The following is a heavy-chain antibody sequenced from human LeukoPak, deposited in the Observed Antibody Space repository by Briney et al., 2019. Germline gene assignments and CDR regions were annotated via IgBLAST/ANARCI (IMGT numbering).Heavy chain of an antibody. V-gene: IGHV1-69*13. CDR1: GGTFSSYA. CDR3: ARGNSSSWYTGDYFDY. J-gene: IGHJ4*02. D-gene: IGHD6-13*01. Sequence: SVKVSCKASGGTFSSYAISWVRQAPGQGLEWMGGIIPIFGTANYAQKFQGRVTITADESTSTAYMELSSLRSEDTAVYYCARGNSSSWYTGDYFDYWGQGTLVTVSS. CDR2: IIPIFGTA.